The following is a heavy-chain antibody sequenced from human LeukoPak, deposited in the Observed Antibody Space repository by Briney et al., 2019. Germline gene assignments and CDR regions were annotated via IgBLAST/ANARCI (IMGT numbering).Heavy chain of an antibody. CDR3: ARDDWYYYGSGILSYFDY. Sequence: GGSLRLSCAASGFTFRSYAMHWVRQAPGKGLEWVAVVSYTGSNKNYADSVKGRFTISRDNAKNSLYLQMNSLRAEDTAVYYCARDDWYYYGSGILSYFDYWGQGTLVTVSS. D-gene: IGHD3-10*01. J-gene: IGHJ4*02. V-gene: IGHV3-30*04. CDR1: GFTFRSYA. CDR2: VSYTGSNK.